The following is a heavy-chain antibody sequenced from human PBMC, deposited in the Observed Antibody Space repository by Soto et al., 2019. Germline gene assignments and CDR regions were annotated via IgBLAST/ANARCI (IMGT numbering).Heavy chain of an antibody. J-gene: IGHJ4*02. D-gene: IGHD3-22*01. Sequence: SETLSLTCTVSGGSISSYYWSWIRQPPGKGLEWIGYIYYSGSTNYNPSLKSRVTISVDTSKNQFSLKLSSVTAADTAVYYCARGFYDISTPGGRYFDYWGQGTLVTVSS. V-gene: IGHV4-59*01. CDR1: GGSISSYY. CDR3: ARGFYDISTPGGRYFDY. CDR2: IYYSGST.